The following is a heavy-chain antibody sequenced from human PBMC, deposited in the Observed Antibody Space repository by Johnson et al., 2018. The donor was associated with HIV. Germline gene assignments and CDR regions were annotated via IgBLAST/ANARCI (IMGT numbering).Heavy chain of an antibody. CDR3: ARDGYDTSGYYGAFDI. D-gene: IGHD3-22*01. V-gene: IGHV3-66*01. CDR1: GFTVTRNY. CDR2: IYTGGTT. J-gene: IGHJ3*02. Sequence: MLLVESGGGLVQPGGSLRLSCAASGFTVTRNYLSWVRQAPGKGLEWVSVIYTGGTTYYTDSVKGRFTISRDNSKNRLYLQMNNLRAEDTAVYYCARDGYDTSGYYGAFDIWGQGTLVTVSS.